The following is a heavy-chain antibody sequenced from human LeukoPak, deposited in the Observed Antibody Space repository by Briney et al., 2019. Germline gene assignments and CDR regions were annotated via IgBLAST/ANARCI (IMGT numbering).Heavy chain of an antibody. CDR1: GFTFSSYS. CDR3: ARDRRTMVVTGVFDY. CDR2: ISSSSSYI. V-gene: IGHV3-21*01. J-gene: IGHJ4*02. Sequence: GGSLGLSCAASGFTFSSYSMNWVRQAPGKGLEWVSSISSSSSYIYYADSVKGRFTISRDNAKNSLYLQMNSLRAEDTAVYYCARDRRTMVVTGVFDYWGQGTLVTVSS. D-gene: IGHD4-23*01.